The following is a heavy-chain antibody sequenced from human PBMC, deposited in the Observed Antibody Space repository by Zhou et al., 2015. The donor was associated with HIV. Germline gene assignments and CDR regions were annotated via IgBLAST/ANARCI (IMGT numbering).Heavy chain of an antibody. D-gene: IGHD2-2*01. Sequence: QVQLVQSGAEVKKPGSSVKVSCKASGGTFSSYAISWVRQAPGQGLEWMGGIIPIFGTANYAQKFQGRVTITADESTSTAYMELSSLRSEDTAVYYCARDKTTPAASRPSGPPAYGMDVVGPRDPRSPVSS. CDR1: GGTFSSYA. CDR3: ARDKTTPAASRPSGPPAYGMDV. V-gene: IGHV1-69*12. J-gene: IGHJ6*02. CDR2: IIPIFGTA.